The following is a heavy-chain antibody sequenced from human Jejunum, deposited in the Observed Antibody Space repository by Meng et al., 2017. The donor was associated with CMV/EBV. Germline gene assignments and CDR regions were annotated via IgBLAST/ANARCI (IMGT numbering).Heavy chain of an antibody. V-gene: IGHV1-2*02. CDR2: INPYTGDT. CDR1: EYTVSDYY. CDR3: AKDGGSYLDYYFDY. D-gene: IGHD3-16*01. J-gene: IGHJ4*02. Sequence: KSSEYTVSDYYMHWVRQAPGQGLEWMGYINPYTGDTNYAQDFQGRVTMTRDTSTNTAYMELTRLRSDDTALYYCAKDGGSYLDYYFDYWGQGTLVTVSS.